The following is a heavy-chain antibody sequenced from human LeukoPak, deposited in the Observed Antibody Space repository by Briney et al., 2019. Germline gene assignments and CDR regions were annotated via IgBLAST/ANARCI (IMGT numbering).Heavy chain of an antibody. D-gene: IGHD5-12*01. CDR3: ARDHRPHRGVARANDY. Sequence: ASVKVSCKASGYTFTSYGISWVRQAPGQGLEWMGWISAYNGNTNYAQKLQGRVTMTTDTSTSTAYMELRCLRSDDTAVYYCARDHRPHRGVARANDYWGQGTLVTVSS. J-gene: IGHJ4*02. CDR1: GYTFTSYG. CDR2: ISAYNGNT. V-gene: IGHV1-18*01.